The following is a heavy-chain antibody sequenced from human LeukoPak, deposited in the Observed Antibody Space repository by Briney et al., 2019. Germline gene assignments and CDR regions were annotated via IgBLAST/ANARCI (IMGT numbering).Heavy chain of an antibody. J-gene: IGHJ4*02. CDR2: IYYSGST. V-gene: IGHV4-59*08. CDR3: ARHGYDSSGYIIPFDY. Sequence: KPSETLSLTCTVSGGSIRSYYWSWIRQPPGKGLEWIGYIYYSGSTNYNPSLKSRVTISVDTSKNQFSLKLSSVTAADTAVYYCARHGYDSSGYIIPFDYWGQGTLVTVSS. CDR1: GGSIRSYY. D-gene: IGHD3-22*01.